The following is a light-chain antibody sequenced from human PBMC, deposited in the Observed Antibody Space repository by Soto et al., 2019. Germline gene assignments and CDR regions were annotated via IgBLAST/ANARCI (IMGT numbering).Light chain of an antibody. V-gene: IGKV3-20*01. J-gene: IGKJ5*01. CDR2: VAS. CDR1: QSVSSSY. CDR3: QQYGSSPIT. Sequence: EIVLTQSPGTLSLSPGERATLSCRASQSVSSSYLAWYQQKPGQAPRLLIYVASSRATGIPDRFSGSGSGTDFTLTINRLEPEDFAVYYCQQYGSSPITLGQGTRLEIK.